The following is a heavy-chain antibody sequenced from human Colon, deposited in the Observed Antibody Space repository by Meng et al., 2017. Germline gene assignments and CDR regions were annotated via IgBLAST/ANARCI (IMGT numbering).Heavy chain of an antibody. J-gene: IGHJ4*02. V-gene: IGHV4-30-4*01. Sequence: QLQLQESGPGLVKPSQTLSLTCTVSGGSISSANYYWSWIRQPPGKGLEWIAYIYYSGSSYYNPSLKSRVAISVDTSKNQFSLRLSSVTAADTAVFYCARGSASYYGFDSWGQGTLVTVSS. CDR1: GGSISSANYY. CDR2: IYYSGSS. CDR3: ARGSASYYGFDS. D-gene: IGHD3-22*01.